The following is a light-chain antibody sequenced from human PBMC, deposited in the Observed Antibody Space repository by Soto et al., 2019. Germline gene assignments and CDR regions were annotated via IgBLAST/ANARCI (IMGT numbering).Light chain of an antibody. V-gene: IGKV3-11*01. J-gene: IGKJ5*01. Sequence: EIVLTQSPATLSLSPGERATLSCRASQSVSSYLAWYQQKPGQAPRLLIYDASNRATGIPARFSGSGSGTDFTLTISSLDPEDFAVYYCQQRSNWLPITFGQGTRLEIK. CDR3: QQRSNWLPIT. CDR2: DAS. CDR1: QSVSSY.